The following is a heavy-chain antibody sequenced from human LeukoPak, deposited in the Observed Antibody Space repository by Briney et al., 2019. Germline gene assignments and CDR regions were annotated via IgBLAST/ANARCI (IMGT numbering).Heavy chain of an antibody. Sequence: SETLSLTCSVSGGSISTYYWGWIRQPPGKGLEWIGSIYYSGSTYYNPSLKSRVTISVDTSKNQFSLKLSSVTAADTAVYYCARMRGPDAFDIWGQGTMVTVSS. CDR2: IYYSGST. V-gene: IGHV4-39*07. CDR3: ARMRGPDAFDI. CDR1: GGSISTYY. J-gene: IGHJ3*02.